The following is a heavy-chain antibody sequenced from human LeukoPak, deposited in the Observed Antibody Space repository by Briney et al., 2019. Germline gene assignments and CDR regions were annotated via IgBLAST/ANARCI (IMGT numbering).Heavy chain of an antibody. J-gene: IGHJ5*02. CDR1: GFTFSSYG. Sequence: GGSLRLSCAASGFTFSSYGMSWVRQAPGKGLEWVSAISGSGGSTYYADSVKGRFTISRDDSKSIAYLQMNSLKTEDTAVYYCTRELYYDFWSGYLNWFDPWGQGTLVTVSS. V-gene: IGHV3-23*01. CDR3: TRELYYDFWSGYLNWFDP. CDR2: ISGSGGST. D-gene: IGHD3-3*01.